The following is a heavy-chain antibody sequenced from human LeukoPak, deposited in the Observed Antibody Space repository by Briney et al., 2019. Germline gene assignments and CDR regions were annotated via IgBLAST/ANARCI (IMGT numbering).Heavy chain of an antibody. Sequence: GGSLRLSCAASGFTFSDYYMSWIRQAPGKGLEWVSSISSSSSYMYYADSVKGRFTISRDNAKNSLYLQMNSLRVEDTAVYYCARGNYSSSSSYYFDYWGQGTLVTVSS. D-gene: IGHD6-6*01. CDR1: GFTFSDYY. CDR2: ISSSSSYM. J-gene: IGHJ4*02. CDR3: ARGNYSSSSSYYFDY. V-gene: IGHV3-11*06.